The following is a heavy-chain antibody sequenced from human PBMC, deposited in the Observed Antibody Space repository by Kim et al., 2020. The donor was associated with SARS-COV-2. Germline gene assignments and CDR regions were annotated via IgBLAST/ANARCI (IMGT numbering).Heavy chain of an antibody. Sequence: GGSLRLSCAASGFTVSRNYMSWVRQTPGKGLEWVSVIYSGGSTYYADSVKGRFTISSDNSKNTLYLQMNSLRAEDTAVYYCARDYYDSSGDYSGKAHSYYYYGVDVWGQGTTVTVSS. CDR1: GFTVSRNY. J-gene: IGHJ6*02. CDR3: ARDYYDSSGDYSGKAHSYYYYGVDV. D-gene: IGHD3-22*01. V-gene: IGHV3-66*01. CDR2: IYSGGST.